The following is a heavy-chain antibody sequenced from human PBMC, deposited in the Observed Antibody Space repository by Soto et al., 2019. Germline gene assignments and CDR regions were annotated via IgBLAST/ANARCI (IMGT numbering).Heavy chain of an antibody. J-gene: IGHJ4*02. CDR2: INPNSGGT. CDR1: GYTFTGYY. Sequence: ASVKVSCKASGYTFTGYYMHWVRQAPGQGLEWMGWINPNSGGTNYAQKFQGRVTMTRDTSISTAYMELSGLRSDDTGVYYCARAAYRRXWFLSHWAQGTLVTVSS. V-gene: IGHV1-2*02. CDR3: ARAAYRRXWFLSH. D-gene: IGHD3-9*01.